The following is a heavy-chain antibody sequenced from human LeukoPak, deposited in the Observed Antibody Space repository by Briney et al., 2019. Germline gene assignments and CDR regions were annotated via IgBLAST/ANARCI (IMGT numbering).Heavy chain of an antibody. CDR3: ARGDIVVVPAAHDY. D-gene: IGHD2-2*01. J-gene: IGHJ4*02. Sequence: GGSLRLSYAASGFTFSSYSMNWVRQAPGKGLEWVSSISSSSSYIYYADSVKGRFTISRDNAKNSLYLQMNSLRAEDTAVYYCARGDIVVVPAAHDYWGQGTLVTVSS. CDR1: GFTFSSYS. CDR2: ISSSSSYI. V-gene: IGHV3-21*01.